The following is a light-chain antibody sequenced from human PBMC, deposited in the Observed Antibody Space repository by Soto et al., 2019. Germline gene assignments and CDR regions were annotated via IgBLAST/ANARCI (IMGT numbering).Light chain of an antibody. V-gene: IGKV3-11*01. CDR3: QQRSNWPPIT. J-gene: IGKJ5*01. Sequence: ESVRTQSPDTLSLSHGERATLSCRASQSVSSYLAWYQQKPGQAPRLLIYDASNRATGIPARFSGSGSGTDFTLTISSLEPEDFAVYYCQQRSNWPPITFGQGTLLEI. CDR1: QSVSSY. CDR2: DAS.